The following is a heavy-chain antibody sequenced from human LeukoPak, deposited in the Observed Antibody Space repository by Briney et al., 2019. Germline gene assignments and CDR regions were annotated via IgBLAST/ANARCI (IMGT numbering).Heavy chain of an antibody. Sequence: GGSLRLSCAASGFTFSSYAMHWVRQAPGKGLEWVAVISYDGSNKYYADSVKGRFTISRDNSKNTLYLQMNSLRAEDTALYYCAKDKMATTGIYWGQGTLVTVSS. J-gene: IGHJ4*02. V-gene: IGHV3-30*04. CDR2: ISYDGSNK. CDR1: GFTFSSYA. D-gene: IGHD5-24*01. CDR3: AKDKMATTGIY.